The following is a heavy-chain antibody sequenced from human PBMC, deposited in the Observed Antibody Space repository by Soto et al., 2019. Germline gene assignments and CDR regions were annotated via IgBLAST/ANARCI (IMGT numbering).Heavy chain of an antibody. Sequence: QVQLQESGPGLVKPSETLSLMCTVSGGSITNYYWSWIRQSPAMGLEWIVYVSDSGSTKYNPSLKSRVTISVDTSKSQFSLKLTSLTAADTAVYSCARERVGHSAMDVWGQGTTVTVSS. D-gene: IGHD1-26*01. CDR3: ARERVGHSAMDV. V-gene: IGHV4-59*12. CDR2: VSDSGST. CDR1: GGSITNYY. J-gene: IGHJ6*02.